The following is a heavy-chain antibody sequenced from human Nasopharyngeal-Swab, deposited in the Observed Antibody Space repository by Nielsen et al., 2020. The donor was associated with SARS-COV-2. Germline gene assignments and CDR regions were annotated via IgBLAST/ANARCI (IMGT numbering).Heavy chain of an antibody. CDR2: ISFDGSKK. D-gene: IGHD3-22*01. CDR1: GFTFNSHG. CDR3: ARVLDYYDSSGYDTWDVFAL. V-gene: IGHV3-30*03. Sequence: GGSLRLSCAASGFTFNSHGMHWVRQAPGKGLEWVAVISFDGSKKYYADSVKGRFTISRDSSKNTLYLQMNSLRAEDTAVYYCARVLDYYDSSGYDTWDVFALWGQGTMVTVSS. J-gene: IGHJ3*01.